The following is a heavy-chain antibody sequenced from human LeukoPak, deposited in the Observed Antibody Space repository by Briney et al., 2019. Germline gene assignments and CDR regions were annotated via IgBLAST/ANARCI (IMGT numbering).Heavy chain of an antibody. CDR2: ISAYSGNT. Sequence: ASVKVSCKASGYTFTGYYMHWVRQAPGQGLEWMGWISAYSGNTNYAQKLQGRVTMTTDTSTSTAYMELRRLRSDDTAVYYCARHGYYYYDSSGYYVPWGQGTLVTVSS. D-gene: IGHD3-22*01. CDR1: GYTFTGYY. V-gene: IGHV1-18*04. J-gene: IGHJ5*02. CDR3: ARHGYYYYDSSGYYVP.